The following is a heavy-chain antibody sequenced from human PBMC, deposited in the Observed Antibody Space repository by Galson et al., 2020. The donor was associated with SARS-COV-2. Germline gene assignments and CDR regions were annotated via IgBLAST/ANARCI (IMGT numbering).Heavy chain of an antibody. V-gene: IGHV4-59*11. Sequence: SETLSLTCTVSGGSISSHSWSWIRQTPGKGLEWIGYIFYTGSTNYNPSLKSRVAISVDTSKNQFSLKLSSVTAADTSVYYCAREGRDGYNQRYFDYWGQGTLVTVSS. CDR2: IFYTGST. CDR3: AREGRDGYNQRYFDY. CDR1: GGSISSHS. J-gene: IGHJ4*02. D-gene: IGHD5-12*01.